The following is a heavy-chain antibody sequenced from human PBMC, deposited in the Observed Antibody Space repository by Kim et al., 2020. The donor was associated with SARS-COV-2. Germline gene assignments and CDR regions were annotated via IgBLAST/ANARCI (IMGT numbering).Heavy chain of an antibody. V-gene: IGHV4-34*01. CDR2: INHSGST. J-gene: IGHJ6*02. Sequence: SETLSLTCAVYGGSFSGYYWSWIRQPPGKGLEWIGEINHSGSTNYNPSLKSRFTISVDTSKNQFSLKLSSVTAADTAVYYCARGIVVGFGHYYYYYYGMDVWGQGTTVTVSS. D-gene: IGHD2-15*01. CDR3: ARGIVVGFGHYYYYYYGMDV. CDR1: GGSFSGYY.